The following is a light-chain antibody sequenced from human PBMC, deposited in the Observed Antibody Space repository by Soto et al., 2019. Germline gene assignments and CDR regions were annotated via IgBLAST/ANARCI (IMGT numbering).Light chain of an antibody. CDR3: IQDYNYPLT. CDR2: TAS. CDR1: QNINTW. Sequence: IQMTQSPSTLSASVGDRVTISCRASQNINTWLAWYQQKPGKAPHLLIYTASTLQSGVPSRFSGSGSGTDFTLTISSLQPEDFATYYCIQDYNYPLTFGGGTKVDIK. J-gene: IGKJ4*01. V-gene: IGKV1-6*01.